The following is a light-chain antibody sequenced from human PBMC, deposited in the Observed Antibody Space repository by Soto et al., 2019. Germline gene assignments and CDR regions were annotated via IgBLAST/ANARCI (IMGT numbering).Light chain of an antibody. J-gene: IGKJ2*01. CDR2: GAS. CDR3: QQYGSSPQT. Sequence: EIVLTQSPGTLSLSPGERATLSCRASQSVSSTYLAWYQRKPGQAPRLLIYGASSRATGIPDRFSGSGSGTDFTLTIRRLEPEDFAVYYCQQYGSSPQTFGQGTKLEIK. V-gene: IGKV3-20*01. CDR1: QSVSSTY.